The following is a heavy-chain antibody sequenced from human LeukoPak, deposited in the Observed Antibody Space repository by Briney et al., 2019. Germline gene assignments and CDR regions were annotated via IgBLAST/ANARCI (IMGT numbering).Heavy chain of an antibody. D-gene: IGHD3-10*01. J-gene: IGHJ4*02. CDR1: GFTFDDYA. Sequence: TGGSLRLSCAASGFTFDDYAMHWVRQAPGKGLEWVSGINWNGGSTGYADSVKGRFTISRDNAKNSLYLQMNSLRAEDTALYYCASAGLTYGSGSYFVYWGQGTLVTVSS. CDR3: ASAGLTYGSGSYFVY. CDR2: INWNGGST. V-gene: IGHV3-20*04.